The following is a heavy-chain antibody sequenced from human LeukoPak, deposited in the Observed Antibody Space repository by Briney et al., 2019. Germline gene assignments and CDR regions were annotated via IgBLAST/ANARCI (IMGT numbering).Heavy chain of an antibody. Sequence: GGSLRLSCAASGFTFSRNVMHWVRQAPGKGLEWVALISYDGNNKFYADSVKGRFTISRDNSRNTLYLQMNSLRGEDAAVYSCARGGIPTGPYYYFHYMDVWGKGTAVTVSS. V-gene: IGHV3-30*01. J-gene: IGHJ6*03. CDR1: GFTFSRNV. D-gene: IGHD3-10*01. CDR2: ISYDGNNK. CDR3: ARGGIPTGPYYYFHYMDV.